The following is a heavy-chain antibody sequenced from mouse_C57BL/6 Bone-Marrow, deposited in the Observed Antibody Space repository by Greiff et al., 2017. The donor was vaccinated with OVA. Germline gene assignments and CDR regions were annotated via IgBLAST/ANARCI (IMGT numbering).Heavy chain of an antibody. CDR2: IYPRSGNT. V-gene: IGHV1-81*01. J-gene: IGHJ3*01. D-gene: IGHD1-1*01. CDR3: ANHYYGSSSCAD. CDR1: GYTFTSYG. Sequence: VQLQESGAELARPGASVKLSCKASGYTFTSYGISWVKQRTGQGLEWIGEIYPRSGNTYYNEKFKGKATLTADKSSSTAYMELRSLTSEDSAVYFCANHYYGSSSCADWGQGTLVTVSA.